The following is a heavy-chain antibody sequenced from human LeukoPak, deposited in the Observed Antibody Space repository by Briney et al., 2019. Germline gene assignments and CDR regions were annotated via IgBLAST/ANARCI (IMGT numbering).Heavy chain of an antibody. V-gene: IGHV3-74*01. CDR2: INSDGSWT. J-gene: IGHJ4*02. CDR3: VSFYETY. D-gene: IGHD2/OR15-2a*01. Sequence: GGSLRLSCAASGNYWMHWVRQAPGKGLVWVSHINSDGSWTSYADSVKGRFTISKDNAKNTVYLQMNNLGAEDTAVYYCVSFYETYWGRGTLVTVSS. CDR1: GNYW.